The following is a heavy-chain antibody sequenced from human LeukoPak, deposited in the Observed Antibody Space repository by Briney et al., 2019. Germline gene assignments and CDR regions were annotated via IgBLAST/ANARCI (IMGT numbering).Heavy chain of an antibody. CDR3: ARGSLPYYYYYMDV. V-gene: IGHV4-34*01. J-gene: IGHJ6*03. Sequence: SETLSLTCTVSGGSISGYYWSWIRQPPGKGLEWIGEINHSGSTNYNPSLKSRVTISVDTSKNQFSLKLSSVTAADTAVYYCARGSLPYYYYYMDVWGKGTTVTVSS. CDR1: GGSISGYY. CDR2: INHSGST.